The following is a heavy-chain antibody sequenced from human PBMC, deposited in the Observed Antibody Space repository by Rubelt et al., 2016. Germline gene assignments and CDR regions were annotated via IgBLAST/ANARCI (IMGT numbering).Heavy chain of an antibody. CDR2: IYHSGST. Sequence: QVQLQESGPGLVKPSETLSLTCTVSGYSISSGYYWGWIRQPPGKGLEWIGSIYHSGSTYYNPSLKSRVTISVDTSKNQFSLKLSSVTAADTAVYYCASERTLGYWGQGTLVTVSS. V-gene: IGHV4-38-2*02. D-gene: IGHD3-16*01. J-gene: IGHJ4*02. CDR3: ASERTLGY. CDR1: GYSISSGYY.